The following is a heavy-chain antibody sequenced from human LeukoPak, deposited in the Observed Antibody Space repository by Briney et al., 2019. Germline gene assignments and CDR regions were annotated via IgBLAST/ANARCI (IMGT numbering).Heavy chain of an antibody. D-gene: IGHD3-16*01. CDR1: GGSFSGYY. CDR3: ARGMITFGGVKANYY. J-gene: IGHJ4*01. V-gene: IGHV4-34*01. CDR2: INHSGST. Sequence: SETLSLTCAVYGGSFSGYYWSWIRQPPGKGLEWIGEINHSGSTNNNPSLKSRVTISVDTSKNQFSLKLSSVTAADTAVYYCARGMITFGGVKANYYRGQGNLVNGSS.